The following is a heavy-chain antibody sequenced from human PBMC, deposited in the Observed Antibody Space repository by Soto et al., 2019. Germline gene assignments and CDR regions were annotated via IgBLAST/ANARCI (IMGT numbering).Heavy chain of an antibody. CDR2: ISAYNGNT. V-gene: IGHV1-18*01. Sequence: QVQLVQSGAEVKKPGASVKVSCKASGYTFTSYGISWVRQAPGQGLEWMGWISAYNGNTNYAQKLQGRVTMTTDTSTSTAYMELRSLRSDDTAVYYCARSLSPSFSAIVGNQKPDYYYGMDGWGQGTTVTVSS. CDR3: ARSLSPSFSAIVGNQKPDYYYGMDG. J-gene: IGHJ6*02. CDR1: GYTFTSYG. D-gene: IGHD3-3*01.